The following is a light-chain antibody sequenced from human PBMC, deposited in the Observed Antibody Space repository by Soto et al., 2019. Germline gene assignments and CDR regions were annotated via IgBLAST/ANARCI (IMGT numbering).Light chain of an antibody. J-gene: IGKJ1*01. Sequence: QMTQSPVTLSASVGDRVTITCRASESVGDWLAWHQQKPGKAPKLLIYKASNLQSGVPSRFSGSGFGTEFTLTISSLQPDDFATYYCQQYSSYWWTFGHGTKVEIK. CDR3: QQYSSYWWT. CDR2: KAS. CDR1: ESVGDW. V-gene: IGKV1-5*03.